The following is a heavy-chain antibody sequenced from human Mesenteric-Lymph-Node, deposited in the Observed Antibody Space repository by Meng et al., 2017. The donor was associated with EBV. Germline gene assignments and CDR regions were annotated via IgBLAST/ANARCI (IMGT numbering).Heavy chain of an antibody. CDR3: AKSEVTFYHFDY. CDR1: GLTFGTYA. D-gene: IGHD2-21*02. V-gene: IGHV3-23*01. Sequence: GQLLESEVGLVQTGGSLRLSCAGSGLTFGTYAMSWVRQAPGKGLEWVSAISGSGGKTYYADSVKGRFTISRDNSKNTLYLQMNNLRAEDTAVYYCAKSEVTFYHFDYWGQGTLVTVSS. CDR2: ISGSGGKT. J-gene: IGHJ4*02.